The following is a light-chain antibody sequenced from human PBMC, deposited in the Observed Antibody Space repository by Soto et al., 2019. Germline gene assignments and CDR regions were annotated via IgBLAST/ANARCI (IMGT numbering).Light chain of an antibody. Sequence: DIQMTQSPSTLSASVGDRVTITCRASQSVSIWLAWYQQKPGKAPKLLIYKASSLKSGVPSRFSGSGSGTEFTRTISSLEPDDFATYYCQQHNSYWTFGQGTKVEMK. CDR2: KAS. CDR3: QQHNSYWT. J-gene: IGKJ1*01. CDR1: QSVSIW. V-gene: IGKV1-5*03.